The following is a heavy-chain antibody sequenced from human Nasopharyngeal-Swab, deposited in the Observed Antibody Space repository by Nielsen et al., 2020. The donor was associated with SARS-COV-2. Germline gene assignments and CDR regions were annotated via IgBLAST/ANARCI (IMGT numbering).Heavy chain of an antibody. CDR2: ISYDGSNK. CDR3: AREAQTGYSSGWTYYYYGMDV. CDR1: GFTFSSYG. V-gene: IGHV3-30*03. Sequence: GGSLRLSCAASGFTFSSYGMHWVRQAPGKGLECVAVISYDGSNKHYADSVKGRFTISRDNSKNTLYLQMNSLRAEDTAVYYCAREAQTGYSSGWTYYYYGMDVWGQGTTVTVSS. J-gene: IGHJ6*02. D-gene: IGHD6-19*01.